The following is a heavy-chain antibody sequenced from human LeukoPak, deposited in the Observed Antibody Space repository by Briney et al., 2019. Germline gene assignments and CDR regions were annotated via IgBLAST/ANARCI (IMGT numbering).Heavy chain of an antibody. Sequence: GGSLRLSCAASGFTFSNYWMSWVRQAPGKGLEWVANIKQDGSEKYYVDSVKGRFTISRDNARNSLYLQMDSLRAEDTAVYYCASGQQLAYWGQGTLVTVSA. CDR1: GFTFSNYW. V-gene: IGHV3-7*03. CDR3: ASGQQLAY. D-gene: IGHD6-13*01. CDR2: IKQDGSEK. J-gene: IGHJ4*02.